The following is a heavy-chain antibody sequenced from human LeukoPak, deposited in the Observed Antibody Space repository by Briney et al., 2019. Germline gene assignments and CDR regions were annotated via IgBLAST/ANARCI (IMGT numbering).Heavy chain of an antibody. J-gene: IGHJ4*02. Sequence: PGRSLRLSCAASGFTFDDYAMHWVRQAPGKGLEWVSGISWNGGSIGYADSVKGRFTISRDNAKNSLYLQMNSLRAEDTALYYCAKASDYIWGSYLDYWGQGILVTVSS. CDR1: GFTFDDYA. CDR2: ISWNGGSI. V-gene: IGHV3-9*01. CDR3: AKASDYIWGSYLDY. D-gene: IGHD3-16*01.